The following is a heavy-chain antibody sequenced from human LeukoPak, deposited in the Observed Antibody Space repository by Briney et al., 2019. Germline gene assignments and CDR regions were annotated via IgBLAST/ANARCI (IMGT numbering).Heavy chain of an antibody. CDR2: IWYGGSNK. J-gene: IGHJ4*02. CDR1: GFTFSSYG. V-gene: IGHV3-33*01. Sequence: GGSLRLSCAASGFTFSSYGMHWVRQAPGKGLEWVAVIWYGGSNKYYADSVKGRFTISRDNSKNTLYLQMNSLRAEDTAVYYCARSDYYDSSGYSDYWGQGTLVIVSS. D-gene: IGHD3-22*01. CDR3: ARSDYYDSSGYSDY.